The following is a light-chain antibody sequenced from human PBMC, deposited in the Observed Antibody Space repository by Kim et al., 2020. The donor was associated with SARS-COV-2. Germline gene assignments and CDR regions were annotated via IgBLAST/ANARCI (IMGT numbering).Light chain of an antibody. CDR2: AAS. J-gene: IGKJ2*01. Sequence: DIQMTQSQSSLSASVGDRVTITCRASQRISSYVSWLQQKPGTAPKLLIYAASTLQSGVPSRFSGSGSGTDFTLTISSLQPEDFATYYCQQSYSAPYTFGQGTKLEIK. CDR1: QRISSY. V-gene: IGKV1-39*01. CDR3: QQSYSAPYT.